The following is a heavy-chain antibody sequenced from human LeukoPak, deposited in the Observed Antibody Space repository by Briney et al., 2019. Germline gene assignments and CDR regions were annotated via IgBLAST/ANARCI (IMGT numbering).Heavy chain of an antibody. CDR1: GFTFSDAW. CDR2: IKSKTDGGTT. J-gene: IGHJ3*02. D-gene: IGHD2-2*01. CDR3: ATPMGMRFGGDIVVVPAAADDAFDI. Sequence: GGSLRLSCAASGFTFSDAWMSWVRQAPGKGLEWVGRIKSKTDGGTTDYSAPVKGRFTISRDDSKNTLYLQMNSLKTEDTAVYYCATPMGMRFGGDIVVVPAAADDAFDIWGQGTMVTVSS. V-gene: IGHV3-15*01.